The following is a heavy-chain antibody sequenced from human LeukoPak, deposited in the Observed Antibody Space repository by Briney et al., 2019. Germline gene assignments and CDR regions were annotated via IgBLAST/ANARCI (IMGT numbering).Heavy chain of an antibody. CDR3: ARRQREVCTSCYPYWYFDL. J-gene: IGHJ2*01. Sequence: GGSLRLSCAASGFTFSSYWMHWVRQAPGKGLVWVSRINSDGSSTSYADSVKGRFTISRDNAKNTLYLQMNSLRAEDTAVYYCARRQREVCTSCYPYWYFDLWGRGTLVTVSS. CDR2: INSDGSST. V-gene: IGHV3-74*01. CDR1: GFTFSSYW. D-gene: IGHD2-2*01.